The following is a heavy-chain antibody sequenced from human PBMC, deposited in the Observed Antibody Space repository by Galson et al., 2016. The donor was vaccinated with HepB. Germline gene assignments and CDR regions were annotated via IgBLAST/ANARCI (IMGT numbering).Heavy chain of an antibody. J-gene: IGHJ4*02. D-gene: IGHD2-2*01. CDR2: VDPEDGEP. CDR1: GYTLTELS. V-gene: IGHV1-24*01. Sequence: SVKVSCKVSGYTLTELSMHWVRQAPGKGLEWMGGVDPEDGEPIYAQRFQGRVTMTEDTSTETAYAELSSLRSEDTAVYYWATGLLQPTDFWGQGTLVTVSS. CDR3: ATGLLQPTDF.